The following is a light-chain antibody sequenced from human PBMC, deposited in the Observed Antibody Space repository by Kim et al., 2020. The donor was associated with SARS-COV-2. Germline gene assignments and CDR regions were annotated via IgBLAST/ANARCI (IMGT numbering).Light chain of an antibody. V-gene: IGKV3-15*01. Sequence: EIVMTQSPGTLSVSPGERATLSCRASQSVSSDLAWYQQKPGQAPRLLIYGASTRATGIPARFSGSGSGTEFSLTISSLQSEDFAVYYCQQYKNWLRTFGQGTKVDIK. CDR1: QSVSSD. CDR3: QQYKNWLRT. J-gene: IGKJ1*01. CDR2: GAS.